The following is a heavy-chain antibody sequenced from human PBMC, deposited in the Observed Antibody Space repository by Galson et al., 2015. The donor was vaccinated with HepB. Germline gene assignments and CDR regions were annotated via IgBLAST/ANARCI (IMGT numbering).Heavy chain of an antibody. D-gene: IGHD3-10*01. CDR3: AKQTTTTFGDLLGFDP. V-gene: IGHV4-4*07. Sequence: ETLSLTCNVSGAHISTFPCSSIRHPPAKRLDWTGHIYTTASTIYNPPPTSRVTMSVDTSKNHFSLMMRSVTAADTAIYYCAKQTTTTFGDLLGFDPWGQGTLVTVSS. J-gene: IGHJ5*02. CDR2: IYTTAST. CDR1: GAHISTFP.